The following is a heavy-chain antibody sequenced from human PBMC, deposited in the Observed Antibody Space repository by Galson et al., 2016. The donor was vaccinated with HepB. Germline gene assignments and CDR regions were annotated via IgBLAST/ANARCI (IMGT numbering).Heavy chain of an antibody. CDR2: FDPEDGET. Sequence: SVKVSCKVSGYTLTDISAHWVRQAPGKGLEWMGGFDPEDGETLDAQNFQGRVTMTEDTSTETAYMELSSLRSDDTDVYYCATLQYDVLTGYQAAWWFDPWGQGTLVTVSS. CDR3: ATLQYDVLTGYQAAWWFDP. V-gene: IGHV1-24*01. J-gene: IGHJ5*02. CDR1: GYTLTDIS. D-gene: IGHD3-9*01.